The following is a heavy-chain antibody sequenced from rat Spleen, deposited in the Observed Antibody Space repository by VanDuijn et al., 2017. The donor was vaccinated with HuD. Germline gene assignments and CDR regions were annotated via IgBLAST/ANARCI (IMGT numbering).Heavy chain of an antibody. Sequence: EVQLVESGGGLVQPGRSLKLSCAASGFTFRDYYMAWVRQAPGKGLEWVASITNAAGKVHYPDSVKGRFTISRDNAKSILYLQMNSLRSEDTATYYCTRAEPGYNYGYFDYWGQGVMVTVSS. CDR3: TRAEPGYNYGYFDY. CDR1: GFTFRDYY. CDR2: ITNAAGKV. V-gene: IGHV5-20*01. D-gene: IGHD1-4*01. J-gene: IGHJ2*01.